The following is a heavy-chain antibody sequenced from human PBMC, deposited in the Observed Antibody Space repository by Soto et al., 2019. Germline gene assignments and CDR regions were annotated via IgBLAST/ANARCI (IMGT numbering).Heavy chain of an antibody. J-gene: IGHJ1*01. CDR1: GGSFNRHT. D-gene: IGHD3-22*01. Sequence: QVQLVQSGAAVRKPGSSVRVSCKASGGSFNRHTISWLRQAPGQGLEWMGGIIPIFGTANHAQKFQGRVTIIADESTSTVYMELSSLRSDDTAISYCARGWGYDSTDYYYAYWGQGPLVIVSS. CDR3: ARGWGYDSTDYYYAY. V-gene: IGHV1-69*01. CDR2: IIPIFGTA.